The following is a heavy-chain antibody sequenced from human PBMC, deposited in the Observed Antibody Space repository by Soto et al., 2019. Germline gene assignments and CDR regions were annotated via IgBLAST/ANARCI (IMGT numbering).Heavy chain of an antibody. CDR2: ISGYNGNT. CDR3: ARRFSSTGCLDL. V-gene: IGHV1-18*01. D-gene: IGHD2-2*01. Sequence: QVQLVQSGAEVKKPGASVKVSCKASGYTFTSYGICWVRQAPGQGLEWMGWISGYNGNTNYAQNLQGRVTMTTDTSTSTVYMELRSLRSDDTAVYYCARRFSSTGCLDLWGRGTLVIVSS. CDR1: GYTFTSYG. J-gene: IGHJ2*01.